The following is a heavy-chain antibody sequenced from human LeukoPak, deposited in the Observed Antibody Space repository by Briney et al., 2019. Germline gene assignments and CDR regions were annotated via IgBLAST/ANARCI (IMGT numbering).Heavy chain of an antibody. Sequence: SETLSLTCAVYGGSFSGYYWSWIRQPPGKGLEWIGYIYYSGSTNYNPSLKSRVTISVDTSKNQFSLKLSSVTAADTAVYYCARADYGGNSEYYFDYWGQGTLVTVSS. CDR1: GGSFSGYY. CDR3: ARADYGGNSEYYFDY. V-gene: IGHV4-59*01. CDR2: IYYSGST. D-gene: IGHD4-23*01. J-gene: IGHJ4*02.